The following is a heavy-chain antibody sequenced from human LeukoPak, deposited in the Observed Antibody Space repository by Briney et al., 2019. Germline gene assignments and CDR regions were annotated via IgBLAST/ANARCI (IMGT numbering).Heavy chain of an antibody. CDR3: ARDSGYYSYYYYYGMDV. V-gene: IGHV4-34*01. CDR2: INHSGST. CDR1: GGSFSGYY. D-gene: IGHD3-22*01. Sequence: SETLSLTCAVYGGSFSGYYWSWIRQPPGKGLEWIGEINHSGSTNYNPSLKSRVTISLYTSKNQFSLKLSSVTAADTAVYYCARDSGYYSYYYYYGMDVWGQGTTVTVSS. J-gene: IGHJ6*02.